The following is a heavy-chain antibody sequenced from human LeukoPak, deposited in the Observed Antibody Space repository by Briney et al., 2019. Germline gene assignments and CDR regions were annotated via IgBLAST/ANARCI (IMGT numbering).Heavy chain of an antibody. CDR1: GYTFTSYY. D-gene: IGHD1-26*01. CDR2: INPSGAPP. V-gene: IGHV1-46*01. J-gene: IGHJ4*02. CDR3: ARDHVPPYVGIDY. Sequence: GASVKVSCKASGYTFTSYYIHWVRQAPGQGLEWMGVINPSGAPPTYAQRFQGRVTMTRDTSTSTLYMELSSLRSDDTAVYYCARDHVPPYVGIDYWGRGTLVTVSS.